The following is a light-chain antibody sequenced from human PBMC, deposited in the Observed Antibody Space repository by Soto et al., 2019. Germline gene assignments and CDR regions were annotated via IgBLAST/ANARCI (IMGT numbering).Light chain of an antibody. J-gene: IGKJ2*01. Sequence: EIVMTQSPATLSVSPGERATLSCRASQSISTELAWYQQKPGQPPRLLIYSASTRATGVPARFTGSGSGSEFTLTISGLQTEDFAVYYCQQCHNCPLTVGQGTRLEI. CDR1: QSISTE. V-gene: IGKV3-15*01. CDR3: QQCHNCPLT. CDR2: SAS.